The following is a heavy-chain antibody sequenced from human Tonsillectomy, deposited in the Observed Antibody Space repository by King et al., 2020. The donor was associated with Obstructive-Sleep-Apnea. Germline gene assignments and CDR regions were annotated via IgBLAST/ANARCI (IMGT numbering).Heavy chain of an antibody. D-gene: IGHD1-26*01. Sequence: VQLVESGGGLVQPGRSLRLSCAASGFTFDDYAMHWVRQAPGKGLEWVSGISWNSGSIGYADSGKGRFTISRDNAKNSLYLQMNSLRAEDTALYYCAKEKGWELHDAFDIWGQGTMVTVSS. CDR2: ISWNSGSI. V-gene: IGHV3-9*01. CDR3: AKEKGWELHDAFDI. CDR1: GFTFDDYA. J-gene: IGHJ3*02.